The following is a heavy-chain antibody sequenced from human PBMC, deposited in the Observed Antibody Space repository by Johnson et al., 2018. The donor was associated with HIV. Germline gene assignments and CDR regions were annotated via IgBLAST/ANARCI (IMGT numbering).Heavy chain of an antibody. V-gene: IGHV3-30*02. Sequence: QVQLVESGGGVVQPGGSLRLSCAASGFTFSSYGMHWVRQAPGKGLEWVAFIRSDGSNKYYADSVKGRFTISRDNSKNTLHLQMNSLRAEDTAVYYCAKDGATRAFDIWGQGTMVTVSS. CDR2: IRSDGSNK. CDR3: AKDGATRAFDI. J-gene: IGHJ3*02. CDR1: GFTFSSYG. D-gene: IGHD1-26*01.